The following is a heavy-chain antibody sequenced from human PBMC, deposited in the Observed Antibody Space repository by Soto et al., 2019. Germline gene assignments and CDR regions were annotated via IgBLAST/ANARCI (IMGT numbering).Heavy chain of an antibody. CDR2: IYHSGST. D-gene: IGHD1-20*01. J-gene: IGHJ4*02. CDR3: AKEFHSWNYFDY. V-gene: IGHV4-30-2*01. CDR1: CGSISSGGYS. Sequence: SETLSLTCAVSCGSISSGGYSWSWIRQPPGKGLEWIGYIYHSGSTYYNPSLKSRVTISVDRSKNQFSLKLSSVTAADTAVYYCAKEFHSWNYFDYWGQGTLVTVSS.